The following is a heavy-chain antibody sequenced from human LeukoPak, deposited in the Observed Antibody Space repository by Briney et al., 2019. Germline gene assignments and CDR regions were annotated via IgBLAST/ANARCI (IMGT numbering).Heavy chain of an antibody. CDR1: GHPFTGYC. CDR3: TTYNNGWYWELDY. V-gene: IGHV1-2*02. Sequence: GASVKVSCKTSGHPFTGYCIHWVRQAPGQGLEWMGWINSNSGATNYAQKFQGRLTVTRDTSVTTAYMELSRLRSDDTAMYYCTTYNNGWYWELDYWGQGTLVSVSS. CDR2: INSNSGAT. D-gene: IGHD6-19*01. J-gene: IGHJ4*02.